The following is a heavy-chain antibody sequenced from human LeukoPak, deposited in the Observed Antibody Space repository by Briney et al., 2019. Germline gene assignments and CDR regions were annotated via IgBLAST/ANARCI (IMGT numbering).Heavy chain of an antibody. V-gene: IGHV3-7*01. CDR2: IKQDGSEK. Sequence: PGGSLRLSCAASGFTFSSYWMSWVRQAPGKGLEWVANIKQDGSEKYYVDSVKGRFTISRDNAKNSLYLQMNSLRAEDTAVYYCARFRTYYDFWSGYSPPKTDDAFDIWGQGTMVTVSS. D-gene: IGHD3-3*01. J-gene: IGHJ3*02. CDR3: ARFRTYYDFWSGYSPPKTDDAFDI. CDR1: GFTFSSYW.